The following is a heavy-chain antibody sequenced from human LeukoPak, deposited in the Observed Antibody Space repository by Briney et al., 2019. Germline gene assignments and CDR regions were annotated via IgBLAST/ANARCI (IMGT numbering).Heavy chain of an antibody. CDR3: AKSLGNQGVIDY. J-gene: IGHJ4*02. D-gene: IGHD3-10*01. Sequence: GSLRLSCAGSGFTFNSYAMNWVRQAPGQGLEWVSGVSASGGSTFNTDSVKGRFSISRDNSKNTLYLEMNSLRPEDTALYYCAKSLGNQGVIDYWGQGTLVTVSS. CDR2: VSASGGST. CDR1: GFTFNSYA. V-gene: IGHV3-23*01.